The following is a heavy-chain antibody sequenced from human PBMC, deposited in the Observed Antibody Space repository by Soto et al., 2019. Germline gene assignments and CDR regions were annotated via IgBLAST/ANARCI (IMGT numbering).Heavy chain of an antibody. J-gene: IGHJ4*02. CDR3: ARQIYDSDTGPNFQYYFDS. CDR1: GYSFAGYW. CDR2: FDPIDSQT. D-gene: IGHD3-22*01. Sequence: GGALKISCKGSGYSFAGYWITWVLQKPGKGLEWMGRFDPIDSQTYYSPSFRGHVTISVTKSSTTVFLQWSSLRASDTAMYYCARQIYDSDTGPNFQYYFDSWGQGTPVTVSS. V-gene: IGHV5-10-1*01.